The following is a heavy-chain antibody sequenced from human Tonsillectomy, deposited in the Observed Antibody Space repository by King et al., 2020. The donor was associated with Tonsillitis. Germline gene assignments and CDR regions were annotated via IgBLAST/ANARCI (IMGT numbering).Heavy chain of an antibody. V-gene: IGHV3-30*18. J-gene: IGHJ4*02. D-gene: IGHD6-13*01. Sequence: VQLVESGGGVVQAGRSLRLSCAASGFTFSSYGMHWVRQAPGKGLEWVSGISYDGSNKYYADSVKGRFTISRDNSKNKMYLQMNSLRAEDTAVYYCAKVGGQQLADFDYWGQGTLVTVSS. CDR3: AKVGGQQLADFDY. CDR1: GFTFSSYG. CDR2: ISYDGSNK.